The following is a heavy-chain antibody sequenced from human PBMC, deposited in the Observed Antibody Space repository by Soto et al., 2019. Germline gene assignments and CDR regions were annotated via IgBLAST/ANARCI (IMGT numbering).Heavy chain of an antibody. Sequence: ASVKVSCKASGYTFTSYGISGVRQAPGQGLEWMGWTSAYNGKTNYAQKLQGRDTMSTDTSTSPASMELRSLTSDATALYSRARDVLTYYYDSSGPSPRYFDLWGRGTLVTASS. J-gene: IGHJ2*01. CDR1: GYTFTSYG. CDR2: TSAYNGKT. CDR3: ARDVLTYYYDSSGPSPRYFDL. V-gene: IGHV1-18*01. D-gene: IGHD3-22*01.